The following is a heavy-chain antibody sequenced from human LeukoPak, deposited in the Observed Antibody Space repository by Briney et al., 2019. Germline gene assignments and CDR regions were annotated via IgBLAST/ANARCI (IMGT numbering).Heavy chain of an antibody. CDR1: GFTFSSYG. CDR3: ANRDDYFDY. Sequence: PGGSLRLSCAASGFTFSSYGMHWVRQAPGKGLEWVSLIWYDGYNKYYADSVKGRFTISRDNSKNTLYLQMNSLRAEDTAVYYCANRDDYFDYWGQGTLVTVSS. V-gene: IGHV3-33*06. J-gene: IGHJ4*02. CDR2: IWYDGYNK. D-gene: IGHD5-24*01.